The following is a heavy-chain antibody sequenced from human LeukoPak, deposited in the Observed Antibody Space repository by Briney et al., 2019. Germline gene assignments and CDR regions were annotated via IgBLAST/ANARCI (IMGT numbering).Heavy chain of an antibody. V-gene: IGHV3-23*01. CDR3: AKVSRDYGGNVDY. J-gene: IGHJ4*02. Sequence: PGGSLRLSCAASGFTFSSYAMTWVRQAPGKGLEWVSIISGSGSSSSYTDSVKGRFTISRDNSQSTLYLQMNSLRAEDTAVYYCAKVSRDYGGNVDYWGQGTLVTVSS. CDR2: ISGSGSSS. D-gene: IGHD4-23*01. CDR1: GFTFSSYA.